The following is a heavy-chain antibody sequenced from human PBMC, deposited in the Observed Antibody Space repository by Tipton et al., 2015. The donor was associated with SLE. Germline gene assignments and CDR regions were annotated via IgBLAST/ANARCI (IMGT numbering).Heavy chain of an antibody. CDR2: IYYSGST. CDR3: ARGGVGGYDYFDY. V-gene: IGHV4-59*12. Sequence: TLSLTCTVSGGSISSYYWSWIRQPPGKGLEWIGYIYYSGSTNYNPPLKSRVTISVDTSKNQFSLKLTSVTAADTAVYYCARGGVGGYDYFDYWGQGTLVTVSS. D-gene: IGHD5-12*01. J-gene: IGHJ4*02. CDR1: GGSISSYY.